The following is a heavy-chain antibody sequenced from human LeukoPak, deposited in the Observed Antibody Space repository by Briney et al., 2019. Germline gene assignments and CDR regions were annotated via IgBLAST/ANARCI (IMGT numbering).Heavy chain of an antibody. CDR3: ASLVNEYSSSSDDY. V-gene: IGHV4-59*01. D-gene: IGHD6-6*01. Sequence: SETLSLTCTVSGGSISSYYWSWIRQPPGKGLEWIGYIYYSGSTNYNPSLKSRVTISVDTSKNQFSLKLSSVTAADTAVYYCASLVNEYSSSSDDYWGQGTRVTVPS. CDR2: IYYSGST. CDR1: GGSISSYY. J-gene: IGHJ4*02.